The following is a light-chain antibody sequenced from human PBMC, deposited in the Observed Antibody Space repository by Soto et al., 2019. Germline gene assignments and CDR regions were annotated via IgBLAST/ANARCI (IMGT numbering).Light chain of an antibody. Sequence: QSALTQPPSVSGSPGQSVTISCSGTNSDIGSYNRVSWYQQPPGTAPKLIIYEVRHRPSGVPARFSGSKSANAASLTISGLQAEDEADYYCSSYTTSSTLVFGGGTQLTVL. CDR2: EVR. CDR3: SSYTTSSTLV. CDR1: NSDIGSYNR. J-gene: IGLJ3*02. V-gene: IGLV2-18*02.